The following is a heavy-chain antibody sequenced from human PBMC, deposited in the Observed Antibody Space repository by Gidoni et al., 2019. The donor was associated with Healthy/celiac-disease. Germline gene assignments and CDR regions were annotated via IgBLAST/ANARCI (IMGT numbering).Heavy chain of an antibody. J-gene: IGHJ6*03. CDR3: ARDLWVVAGYYYYYYMDV. D-gene: IGHD2-15*01. CDR2: IYSGGST. V-gene: IGHV3-53*01. Sequence: EVQLVESGGGLIQPGGSLRLSCAASGFTVSSHYMSGVRQAPGKGLEWVSVIYSGGSTYYADSVKGRFTISRDNSKNTLYLQMNSLRAEDTAVYYCARDLWVVAGYYYYYYMDVWGKGTTVTVSS. CDR1: GFTVSSHY.